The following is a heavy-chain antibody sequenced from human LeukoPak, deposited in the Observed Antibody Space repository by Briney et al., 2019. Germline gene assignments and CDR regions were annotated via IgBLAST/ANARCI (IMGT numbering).Heavy chain of an antibody. J-gene: IGHJ6*02. CDR3: ARVAADYYYYGMDV. Sequence: SWTVSLTCAVSGGSISSSNWWSWVRQPPGKGLGWIGEIYHSGSTNYNPSLKSRVTISVDKSKNQFSLKLSSVTAADAAVYYCARVAADYYYYGMDVWGQGTTVTVSS. D-gene: IGHD6-19*01. CDR1: GGSISSSNW. V-gene: IGHV4-4*02. CDR2: IYHSGST.